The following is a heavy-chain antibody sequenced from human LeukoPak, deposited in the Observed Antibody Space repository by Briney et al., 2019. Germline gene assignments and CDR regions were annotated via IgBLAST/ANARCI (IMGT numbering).Heavy chain of an antibody. V-gene: IGHV3-74*01. CDR1: GFTFSDYW. D-gene: IGHD2-21*02. Sequence: SGGSLRLSCAASGFTFSDYWMHWVRQTPGKGLVWVSRINTDGRNTNYADSVKGRFTISRDNAQNTLYLQMNSLRAEDTAVYYCARDLRVTNWFDPWGQGTPVTVSS. J-gene: IGHJ5*02. CDR2: INTDGRNT. CDR3: ARDLRVTNWFDP.